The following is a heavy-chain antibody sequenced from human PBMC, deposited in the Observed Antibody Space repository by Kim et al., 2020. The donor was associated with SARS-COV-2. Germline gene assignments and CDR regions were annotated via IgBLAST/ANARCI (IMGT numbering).Heavy chain of an antibody. CDR2: ISNDGTGK. Sequence: GGSLRLSCAASGFDFSRHGMHWVRQAPGKGPEWVAVISNDGTGKYYADSVKGQFTISRDNPKNTVYLQMNSLRGEDTAVYYCAKVPGTGFYFYDMDVWGQGTAVTVSS. CDR1: GFDFSRHG. CDR3: AKVPGTGFYFYDMDV. D-gene: IGHD6-13*01. J-gene: IGHJ6*02. V-gene: IGHV3-30*18.